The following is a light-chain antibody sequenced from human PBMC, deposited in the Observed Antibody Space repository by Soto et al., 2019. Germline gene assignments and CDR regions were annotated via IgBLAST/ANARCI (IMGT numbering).Light chain of an antibody. CDR3: QYFGSSPRHT. Sequence: IVLTQSPGTLSLSPGERATLSCRASQSVSSTYLAWYQQKPGQAPRLLIYGASRRPTGIPDRFSVSGSGTDFTLTISRLQPEDFAVYYCQYFGSSPRHTFGPGTKLEIK. V-gene: IGKV3-20*01. CDR1: QSVSSTY. J-gene: IGKJ2*01. CDR2: GAS.